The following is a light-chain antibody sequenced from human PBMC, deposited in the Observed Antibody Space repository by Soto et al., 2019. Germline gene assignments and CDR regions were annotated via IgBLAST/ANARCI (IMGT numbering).Light chain of an antibody. J-gene: IGKJ2*01. Sequence: DIPMTQSPSTLSASVGDRVTITCRASQSINSWLAWYQQKPGKAPKLLIYKASSLESGVPARFGGSGSGTEFTLTISSLQPDDFATYFCQHYHSFPYTFGQGTKLEI. CDR1: QSINSW. V-gene: IGKV1-5*03. CDR3: QHYHSFPYT. CDR2: KAS.